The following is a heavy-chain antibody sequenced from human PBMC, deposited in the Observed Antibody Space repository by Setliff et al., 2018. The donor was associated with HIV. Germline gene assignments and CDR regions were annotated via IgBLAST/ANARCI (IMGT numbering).Heavy chain of an antibody. CDR3: ARDQTGVAAAAFGGGSAWSDEGFDI. D-gene: IGHD6-13*01. CDR2: IIPMYNIP. V-gene: IGHV1-69*13. Sequence: SVKVSCKTSGGTLSNYVITWVRQAPGQGLEWMGMIIPMYNIPAYAQKFQGRVTFTADESTSTAYMEPSSLSSEDTAVYYCARDQTGVAAAAFGGGSAWSDEGFDIWGQGTMVTVSS. J-gene: IGHJ3*02. CDR1: GGTLSNYV.